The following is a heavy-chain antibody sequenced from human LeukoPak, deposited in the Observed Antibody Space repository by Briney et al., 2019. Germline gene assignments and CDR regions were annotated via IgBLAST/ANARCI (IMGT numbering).Heavy chain of an antibody. Sequence: ASVKVSCKASGYTFTGYYMHWVRQAPGQGLEWMGRINPNGGGTNYAQKLQGRVTMTTDTSTSTAYMELRSLRSDDTAVYYCARVWSAGYCSSTSCYMVYDYWGQGTLVTVSS. CDR2: INPNGGGT. V-gene: IGHV1-2*06. D-gene: IGHD2-2*02. J-gene: IGHJ4*02. CDR3: ARVWSAGYCSSTSCYMVYDY. CDR1: GYTFTGYY.